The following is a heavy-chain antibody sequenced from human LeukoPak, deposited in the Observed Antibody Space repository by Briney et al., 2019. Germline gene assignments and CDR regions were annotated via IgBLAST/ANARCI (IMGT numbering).Heavy chain of an antibody. V-gene: IGHV3-74*01. CDR3: ASDVAYKFDY. J-gene: IGHJ4*02. CDR2: IDPDGSTT. D-gene: IGHD1-20*01. CDR1: GFPFSRDS. Sequence: GGSLRLSCAAPGFPFSRDSMHWVRQSPGKGLVWLSRIDPDGSTTNYADSVKGRFTISRDNAKNTLYLQMNSLRDEDTAVYYCASDVAYKFDYWGQGTLVAFSS.